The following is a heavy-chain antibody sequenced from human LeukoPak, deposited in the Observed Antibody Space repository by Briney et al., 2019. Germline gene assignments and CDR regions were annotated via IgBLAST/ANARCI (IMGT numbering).Heavy chain of an antibody. CDR3: AKGISTVEVTTIGH. CDR1: GFTFSSYG. V-gene: IGHV3-30*02. CDR2: IRYDGSNK. D-gene: IGHD2-21*02. J-gene: IGHJ4*02. Sequence: PGGSLRLSCAASGFTFSSYGMHWVRQAPGKGLEWVAFIRYDGSNKYYADSVKGRFTISRDNSKNTLYLQMNSLRAEDTAVYYCAKGISTVEVTTIGHWGQGTLVTVSS.